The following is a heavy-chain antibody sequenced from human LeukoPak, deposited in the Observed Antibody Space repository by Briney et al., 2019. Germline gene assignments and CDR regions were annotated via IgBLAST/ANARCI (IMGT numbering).Heavy chain of an antibody. CDR2: ISWNSGSI. D-gene: IGHD6-13*01. J-gene: IGHJ6*03. CDR3: AKDTAAAVYYYMDV. V-gene: IGHV3-9*01. CDR1: GFTFDDYA. Sequence: PGRSLRLSCAASGFTFDDYAIHWIRQAPGKGLEWVSGISWNSGSIGYADSVKGRFTISRDNAKNSLYLQMNSLRAEDTALYYCAKDTAAAVYYYMDVWGKGTTVTVSS.